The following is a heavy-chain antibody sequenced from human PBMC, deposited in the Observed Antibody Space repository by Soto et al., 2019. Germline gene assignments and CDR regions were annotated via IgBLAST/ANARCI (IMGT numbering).Heavy chain of an antibody. J-gene: IGHJ5*02. D-gene: IGHD5-18*01. CDR1: GGSISSYY. Sequence: PSETLSLTCTVSGGSISSYYLSWIRQPPGRGLEWIGHIFYSGSTNCNRALKSRVTISVDTSKSQFSLKLSSVTAAGTAVYYCAKDSGYNYGYFRWFDPWGQGTLVTVSS. CDR2: IFYSGST. CDR3: AKDSGYNYGYFRWFDP. V-gene: IGHV4-59*01.